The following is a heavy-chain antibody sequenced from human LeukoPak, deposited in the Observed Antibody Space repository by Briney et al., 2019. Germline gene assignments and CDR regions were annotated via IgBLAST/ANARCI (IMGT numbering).Heavy chain of an antibody. D-gene: IGHD4-23*01. V-gene: IGHV3-7*04. CDR2: IKKDGSEK. J-gene: IGHJ4*02. Sequence: GSLRLSCAASGFTFSRYWMSWVRQAPGKGPEWVANIKKDGSEKYYVDSVKGRFTISRDNAKNSLYLQMNSLRAEDTAVYYCARGDYGGNTYYFDNWGQGTLVTVSS. CDR1: GFTFSRYW. CDR3: ARGDYGGNTYYFDN.